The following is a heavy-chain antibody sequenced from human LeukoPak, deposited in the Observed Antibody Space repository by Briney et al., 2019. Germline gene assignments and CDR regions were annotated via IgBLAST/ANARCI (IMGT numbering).Heavy chain of an antibody. D-gene: IGHD2-15*01. CDR3: AKTYCSGGSCPADY. V-gene: IGHV3-23*01. Sequence: PGGSLRLSCAASGFTFSSYAMSWVRQAPGKGLERVSSISGSGGSTYYADSVKGRFTISRENSRNRLYLQMNSLRAEDTAIYYCAKTYCSGGSCPADYWGQGTLVTVSS. CDR2: ISGSGGST. J-gene: IGHJ4*02. CDR1: GFTFSSYA.